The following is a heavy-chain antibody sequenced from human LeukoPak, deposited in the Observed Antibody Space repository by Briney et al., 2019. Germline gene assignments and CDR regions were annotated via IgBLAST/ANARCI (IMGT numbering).Heavy chain of an antibody. CDR1: GFTFSSYA. Sequence: GGSLRLSCAASGFTFSSYAMHWVRQAPGKGLEYVSAISSNGGSTYYADSVKGRFTISRDNSKNTLYLQMGSLRAEDMAVYYCARWRLFVYSTMPLGAFDIWIQGTMVTGSS. D-gene: IGHD2-2*01. J-gene: IGHJ3*02. CDR2: ISSNGGST. V-gene: IGHV3-64*02. CDR3: ARWRLFVYSTMPLGAFDI.